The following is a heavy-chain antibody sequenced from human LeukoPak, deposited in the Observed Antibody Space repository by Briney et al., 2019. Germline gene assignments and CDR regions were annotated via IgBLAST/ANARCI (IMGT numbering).Heavy chain of an antibody. D-gene: IGHD4-11*01. CDR1: KFTFSHFG. J-gene: IGHJ4*02. CDR3: AKDAQRGFDYSNSLEN. CDR2: IWNDGSSQ. V-gene: IGHV3-33*06. Sequence: PGRSLRLSCAASKFTFSHFGMHWVRQAPGKGLEWVAAIWNDGSSQYYAESVKGRFTVSRDNSHNTLHLQMNSLRPEDTAVYYCAKDAQRGFDYSNSLENWGQGTLVTVSS.